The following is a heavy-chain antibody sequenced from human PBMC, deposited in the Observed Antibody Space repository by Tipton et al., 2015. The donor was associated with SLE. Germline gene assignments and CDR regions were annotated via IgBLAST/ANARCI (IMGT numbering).Heavy chain of an antibody. D-gene: IGHD1-26*01. V-gene: IGHV4-59*01. CDR1: GGSISSYY. CDR3: ARHQGRYSGSYYGDYFDY. Sequence: TLSLTCTVSGGSISSYYWSWIRQPPGKGLEWIGYTYYSGSTNYNPSLKSRVTISVDTSKNQFSLKLSSVTAADTAVYYCARHQGRYSGSYYGDYFDYWGQGTLVTVSS. CDR2: TYYSGST. J-gene: IGHJ4*02.